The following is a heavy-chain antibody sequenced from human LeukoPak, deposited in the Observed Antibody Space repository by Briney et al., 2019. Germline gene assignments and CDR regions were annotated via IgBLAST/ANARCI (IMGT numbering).Heavy chain of an antibody. V-gene: IGHV3-48*03. Sequence: QPGGSLRLSCAASGFTFSSYEMNWVRQAPGKGLEWVSYISSSGSTIYYADSVKGRFTISRDNAKNSLYLQMNSLRAEDTAVYYCARGPLSSGWSGFRYFDYWGQGTLVTVSS. CDR1: GFTFSSYE. J-gene: IGHJ4*02. D-gene: IGHD6-19*01. CDR2: ISSSGSTI. CDR3: ARGPLSSGWSGFRYFDY.